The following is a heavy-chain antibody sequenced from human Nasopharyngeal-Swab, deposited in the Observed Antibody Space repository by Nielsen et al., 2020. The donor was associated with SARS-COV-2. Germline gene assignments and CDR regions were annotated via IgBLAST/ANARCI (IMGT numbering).Heavy chain of an antibody. CDR3: ARDTSLFITIFGGENLFDY. V-gene: IGHV1-18*01. Sequence: ASVKVSCKASGYSFTSYGISWVRQAPGQWLEWMGWVSPYNGHTNYAPKLQGRVTTTTDTSTSTAYMELSSLRSEDTAVYYCARDTSLFITIFGGENLFDYWGQGTLVTVSS. J-gene: IGHJ4*02. D-gene: IGHD3-3*01. CDR2: VSPYNGHT. CDR1: GYSFTSYG.